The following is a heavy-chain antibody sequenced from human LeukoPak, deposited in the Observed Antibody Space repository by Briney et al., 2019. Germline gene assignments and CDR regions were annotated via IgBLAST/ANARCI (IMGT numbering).Heavy chain of an antibody. D-gene: IGHD6-19*01. CDR2: LSGTGGST. J-gene: IGHJ4*02. Sequence: GGSLRLSCAASGFTFSNYAMSWVRQAPGKGLEWVSTLSGTGGSTYYADSVKGRFTISRDNSMNTLYLQMNSLRVEDTAVYYCARDRTSGYFDYWGQGTLVTVSS. V-gene: IGHV3-23*01. CDR1: GFTFSNYA. CDR3: ARDRTSGYFDY.